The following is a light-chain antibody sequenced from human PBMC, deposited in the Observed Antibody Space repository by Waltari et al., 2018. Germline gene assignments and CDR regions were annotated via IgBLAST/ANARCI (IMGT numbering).Light chain of an antibody. J-gene: IGKJ3*01. CDR2: DAS. Sequence: EIVLTQSPGPLPLSPGERATLSCRASQSVGSNFLAWYQQKPGQAPRLVIFDASNRATGIPDRFSGSGSGTDFTLTISRLEPEDFAMYYCLHYHDSPHTFGPGTTVDIK. CDR3: LHYHDSPHT. CDR1: QSVGSNF. V-gene: IGKV3-20*01.